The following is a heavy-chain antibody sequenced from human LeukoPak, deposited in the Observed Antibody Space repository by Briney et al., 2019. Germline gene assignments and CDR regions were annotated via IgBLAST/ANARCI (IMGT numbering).Heavy chain of an antibody. CDR2: IIPIFGTA. Sequence: ASVKVSCKASGGTFSSYAISWVRQAPGQGLEWMGGIIPIFGTANYAQKFRGRVTITADESTSTAYMELSSLRSEDTAVYYCARGPPLSGSYLYWFDPWGQGTLVTVSS. CDR1: GGTFSSYA. D-gene: IGHD1-26*01. V-gene: IGHV1-69*13. CDR3: ARGPPLSGSYLYWFDP. J-gene: IGHJ5*02.